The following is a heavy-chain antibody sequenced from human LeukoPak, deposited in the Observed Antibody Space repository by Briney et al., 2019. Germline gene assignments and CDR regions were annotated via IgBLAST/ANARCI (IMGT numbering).Heavy chain of an antibody. V-gene: IGHV3-30-3*01. CDR3: ARGPFDP. J-gene: IGHJ5*02. CDR2: ISYDGSNK. CDR1: GFTFSSYA. Sequence: GRSLRLSCAASGFTFSSYAMHWVRQAPGKRLEWVAVISYDGSNKYYADSVKGRFTISRDNSKNTLYLQMNSLRAEDTAVYYCARGPFDPWGQGTLVTVSS.